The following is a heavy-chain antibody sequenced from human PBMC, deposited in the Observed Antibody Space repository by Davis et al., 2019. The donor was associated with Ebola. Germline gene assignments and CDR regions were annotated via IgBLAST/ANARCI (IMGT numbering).Heavy chain of an antibody. Sequence: GGSLRLSCAASGFTFSSYWMSWVRQAPGKGLEWVANIKQDGSEKYYVDSVKGRFTISRDNAKNTLYLQMNSLRAEDTAVYSCARDRFSDYYGMDVWGQGTTVTVSS. J-gene: IGHJ6*02. CDR3: ARDRFSDYYGMDV. CDR1: GFTFSSYW. D-gene: IGHD1-26*01. CDR2: IKQDGSEK. V-gene: IGHV3-7*01.